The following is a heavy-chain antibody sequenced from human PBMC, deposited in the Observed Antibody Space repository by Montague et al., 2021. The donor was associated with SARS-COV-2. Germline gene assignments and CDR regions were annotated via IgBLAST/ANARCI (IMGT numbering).Heavy chain of an antibody. Sequence: SETLSLTCTVSGGSISSYYWSWIRQPPGKGLEWIGYIYYSGSTNYNPSLKSRVTISVDTSKNQFSLKLSSVTAADTAVYYCARESRTVFDWLFPDGSPDYYVMDVWGQGTTVTVSS. CDR3: ARESRTVFDWLFPDGSPDYYVMDV. J-gene: IGHJ6*02. V-gene: IGHV4-59*01. CDR1: GGSISSYY. D-gene: IGHD3-9*01. CDR2: IYYSGST.